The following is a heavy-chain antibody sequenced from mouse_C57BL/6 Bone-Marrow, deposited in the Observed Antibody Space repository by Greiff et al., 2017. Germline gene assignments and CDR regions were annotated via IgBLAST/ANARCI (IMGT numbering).Heavy chain of an antibody. CDR1: GFTFSSYG. CDR2: ISSGGSYT. V-gene: IGHV5-6*01. CDR3: ASYGNYGY. Sequence: EVNVVESGGDLVKPGGSLKLSCAASGFTFSSYGMSWVRQTPDKRLEWVATISSGGSYTYYPDSVKGRFTISRDNAKNTLYLQLSSLKSEDTAMYYCASYGNYGYWGQGTTLTVSS. J-gene: IGHJ2*01. D-gene: IGHD2-1*01.